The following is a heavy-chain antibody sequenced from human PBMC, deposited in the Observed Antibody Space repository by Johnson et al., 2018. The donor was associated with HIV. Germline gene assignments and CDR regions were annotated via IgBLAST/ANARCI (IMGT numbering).Heavy chain of an antibody. J-gene: IGHJ3*02. V-gene: IGHV3-33*01. CDR3: ARDPSRSPGAFDI. Sequence: QVQLVESGGGAVQPGRSLRLSCAASGFTFSSYGMHWVRQAPGKGLEWVAVIWYDGSNKYYADSVKGRFTISRDNSKNTVYLEMNSLRADDTAVYYCARDPSRSPGAFDIWGQGTMVTVSS. CDR1: GFTFSSYG. CDR2: IWYDGSNK.